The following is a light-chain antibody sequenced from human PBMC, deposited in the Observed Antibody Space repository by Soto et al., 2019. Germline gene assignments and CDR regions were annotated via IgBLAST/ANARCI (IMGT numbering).Light chain of an antibody. CDR1: QSISSD. Sequence: DIPMTQSPSSLSASVGDRVTITCRASQSISSDLNWYQQKPGKAPKLLIYAASSLQSGVPSRFSGSGSGTDFTLTISSLQPEDSATYYCQQSYTTPWTFGQGTKVDIK. CDR3: QQSYTTPWT. CDR2: AAS. V-gene: IGKV1-39*01. J-gene: IGKJ1*01.